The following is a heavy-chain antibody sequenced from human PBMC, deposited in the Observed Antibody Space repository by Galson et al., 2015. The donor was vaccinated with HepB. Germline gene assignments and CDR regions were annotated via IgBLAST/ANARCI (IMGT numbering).Heavy chain of an antibody. J-gene: IGHJ5*02. CDR2: MNPNSGNT. CDR1: GYTFTSYD. CDR3: AREVRGITIFGVVITQVSRGTILFDP. D-gene: IGHD3-3*01. Sequence: SVKVYCKASGYTFTSYDINWVRQATGQGLEWMGWMNPNSGNTGYAQKFQGRVTMTRNTSISTAYMELSSLRSEDTAVYYCAREVRGITIFGVVITQVSRGTILFDPWGQGTLVTVSS. V-gene: IGHV1-8*01.